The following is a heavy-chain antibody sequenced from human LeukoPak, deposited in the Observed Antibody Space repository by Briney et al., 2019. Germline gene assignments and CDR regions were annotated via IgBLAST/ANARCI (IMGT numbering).Heavy chain of an antibody. D-gene: IGHD2-2*01. CDR2: ISGSGGST. CDR3: AKRWCSSTSCPLDI. J-gene: IGHJ3*02. Sequence: AGGSLRLSCAASGFTFSSYAMSWVRQAPGKGLEWVSAISGSGGSTYYADSVKGRFTISRDNSKNTLYLQMNSLRAEDTAVYYCAKRWCSSTSCPLDIWGQGTMVTVSS. V-gene: IGHV3-23*01. CDR1: GFTFSSYA.